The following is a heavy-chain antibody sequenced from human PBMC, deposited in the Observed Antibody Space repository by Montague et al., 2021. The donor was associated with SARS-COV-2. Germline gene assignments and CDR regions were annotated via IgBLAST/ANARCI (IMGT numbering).Heavy chain of an antibody. D-gene: IGHD3-3*01. CDR3: ARAQKTISGMLIPAYYFDF. CDR2: IYHSGST. J-gene: IGHJ4*02. V-gene: IGHV4-4*02. CDR1: GHSIRSSGW. Sequence: SETLSLTCSVSGHSIRSSGWWTWVRQPPGKRLEWFVEIYHSGSTTYNPPLQSRVTISADKTKNQLSLTLPSLAAADTAVYYCARAQKTISGMLIPAYYFDFWGQGTLVTVSS.